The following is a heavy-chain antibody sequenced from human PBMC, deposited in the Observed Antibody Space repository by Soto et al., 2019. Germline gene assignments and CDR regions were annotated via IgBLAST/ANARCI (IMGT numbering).Heavy chain of an antibody. V-gene: IGHV3-53*01. Sequence: EVQLVESGGGLIQPGGSLRLSCAASGFTVSSDYMSWVRQAPGKGLEWVSVIYSGGSTYYTDSVKGRFTISRDNSKNTLYLQMDSLRGADTAVYYCARGLGYCSSSSCYGYAFDIWGQGTMVTVSS. CDR1: GFTVSSDY. J-gene: IGHJ3*02. CDR2: IYSGGST. CDR3: ARGLGYCSSSSCYGYAFDI. D-gene: IGHD2-2*03.